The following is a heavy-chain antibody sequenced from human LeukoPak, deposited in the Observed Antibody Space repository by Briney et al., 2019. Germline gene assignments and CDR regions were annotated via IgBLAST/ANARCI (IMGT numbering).Heavy chain of an antibody. CDR2: ISGDGGSA. CDR1: GFSFDDYA. J-gene: IGHJ5*02. CDR3: AKLDWLDP. Sequence: GGSLRLSCAASGFSFDDYAIHWVRQAPGKGLEWVSVISGDGGSAYFGDSVKGRFTVSRDTAKNTLYLQMNSLRVEDTAVYYCAKLDWLDPWGQGTLVTVSP. V-gene: IGHV3-43*02.